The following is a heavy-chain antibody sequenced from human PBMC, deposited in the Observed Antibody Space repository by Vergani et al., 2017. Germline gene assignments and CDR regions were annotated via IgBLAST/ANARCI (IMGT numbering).Heavy chain of an antibody. J-gene: IGHJ4*02. CDR2: IIPIFGTA. CDR1: GGPFSSYA. CDR3: ARAPRYGGNSHYFDY. V-gene: IGHV1-69*01. D-gene: IGHD4-23*01. Sequence: QVQLVQSGAEVKKPGSSVKVSCKASGGPFSSYAISWVRQAPGQGLEWMGGIIPIFGTANYAQKFQGRVTITADESTSTAYMELSSLRSEDTAVYYCARAPRYGGNSHYFDYWGQGTLVTVSS.